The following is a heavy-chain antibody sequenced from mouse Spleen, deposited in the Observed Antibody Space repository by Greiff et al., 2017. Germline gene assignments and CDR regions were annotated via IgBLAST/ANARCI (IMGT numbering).Heavy chain of an antibody. V-gene: IGHV14-4*01. CDR3: TTYAYGNFTMDY. Sequence: EVQLQQSGAELVRPGASVKLSCTASGFNIKDDYMHWVKQRPEQGLEWIGWIDPENGDTEYASKFQGKATITADTSSNTAFLQLSSLTSEDTAVYYCTTYAYGNFTMDYWGQGTSVTVSS. J-gene: IGHJ4*01. CDR2: IDPENGDT. CDR1: GFNIKDDY. D-gene: IGHD2-1*01.